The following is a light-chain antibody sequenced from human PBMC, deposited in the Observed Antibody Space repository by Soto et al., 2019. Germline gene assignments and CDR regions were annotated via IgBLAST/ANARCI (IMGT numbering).Light chain of an antibody. J-gene: IGLJ2*01. CDR3: QVWDSDHVV. V-gene: IGLV3-21*04. CDR1: NIGSKS. CDR2: YDS. Sequence: SYVLTQPPSVSVAPGKTARISCGGNNIGSKSVHWYQQKPGQAPVVVIYYDSDRPSGIPERFSGSNSGNTATLTISRVEAGDEADYYCQVWDSDHVVFGGGTKLTVL.